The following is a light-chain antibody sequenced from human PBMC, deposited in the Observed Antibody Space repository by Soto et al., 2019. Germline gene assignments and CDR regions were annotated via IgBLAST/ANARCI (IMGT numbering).Light chain of an antibody. CDR1: SSDVGGNKY. V-gene: IGLV2-14*03. J-gene: IGLJ1*01. CDR2: DVS. CDR3: SAFTGTTYA. Sequence: QSALTQPASVSGSPGQSITISCTGTSSDVGGNKYVSWYQRYPGKAPKLMICDVSNRPSGVSNRFSGSKSGNTASLTISGPQAEDEADYYCSAFTGTTYAFGTGTKVTVL.